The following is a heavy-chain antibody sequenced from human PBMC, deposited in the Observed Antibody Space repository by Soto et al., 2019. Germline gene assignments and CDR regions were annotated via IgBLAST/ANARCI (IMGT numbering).Heavy chain of an antibody. J-gene: IGHJ5*02. Sequence: SETLSLTCTVSGGSISSGDYSWSWVRQSPGKGLEWIGHIYNSGITYYNPSLKSRVVISIDTSRNQFSLRLNSLTAADRSVYFFARGVTVFGLVSRFWFDPWGQGTVVTVSS. CDR1: GGSISSGDYS. CDR3: ARGVTVFGLVSRFWFDP. V-gene: IGHV4-30-4*01. CDR2: IYNSGIT. D-gene: IGHD3-3*01.